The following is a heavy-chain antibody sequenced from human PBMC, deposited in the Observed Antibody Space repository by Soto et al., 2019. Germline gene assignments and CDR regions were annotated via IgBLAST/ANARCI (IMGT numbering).Heavy chain of an antibody. V-gene: IGHV1-2*02. Sequence: ASVKVSCKASGYTFTGYYMHWVRQAPGQGLEWMGWINPNSGGTNYAQKFQGRVTMTRDTSISTAYMELSRLRSDDTAVYYCARGSEYYDFWSGPDYYGMDVWGQGTLVTVSS. D-gene: IGHD3-3*01. CDR3: ARGSEYYDFWSGPDYYGMDV. CDR2: INPNSGGT. J-gene: IGHJ6*02. CDR1: GYTFTGYY.